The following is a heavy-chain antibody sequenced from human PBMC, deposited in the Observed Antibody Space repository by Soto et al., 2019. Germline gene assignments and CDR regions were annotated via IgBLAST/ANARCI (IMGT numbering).Heavy chain of an antibody. D-gene: IGHD4-4*01. CDR3: ARSPPRVERNNYAGGWFDP. J-gene: IGHJ5*02. Sequence: ASVKVSCKVSGYTFTSYDINWVRQATGQGLEWMGWMNPNSGNTGYPQKFQGRVTMTRNTSISTAYMELSSLRFEDTAVYYCARSPPRVERNNYAGGWFDPWGQGTLVTVSS. CDR2: MNPNSGNT. V-gene: IGHV1-8*01. CDR1: GYTFTSYD.